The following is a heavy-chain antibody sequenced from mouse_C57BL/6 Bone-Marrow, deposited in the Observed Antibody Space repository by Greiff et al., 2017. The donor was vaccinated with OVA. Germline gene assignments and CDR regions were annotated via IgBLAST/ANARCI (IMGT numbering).Heavy chain of an antibody. D-gene: IGHD2-5*01. CDR2: IYPGSGST. V-gene: IGHV1-55*01. Sequence: QVQLQQPGAELVKPGASVKMSCKASGYTFTSYWITWVKQRPGQGLEWIGDIYPGSGSTNYNEKFKGKATLTVDTSSSTAYMQLSSLTSEDSAVYYCSRRYSNSYAMDYWGQGTAVTVSS. J-gene: IGHJ4*01. CDR1: GYTFTSYW. CDR3: SRRYSNSYAMDY.